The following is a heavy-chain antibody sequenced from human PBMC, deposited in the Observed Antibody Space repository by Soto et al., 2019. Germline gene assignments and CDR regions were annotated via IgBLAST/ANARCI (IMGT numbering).Heavy chain of an antibody. D-gene: IGHD6-13*01. Sequence: EVQLLESGGGLVQPGGSLRLSCAASGFTFSSYAMSWVRQAPGKGLEWVSAISGSGGSTYYADSVKGRFTISRDNSKNPLYLQMNSLRAEYTAVYYCAKGGYSSSWYDDYWGQGTLVTVSS. CDR3: AKGGYSSSWYDDY. CDR2: ISGSGGST. J-gene: IGHJ4*02. V-gene: IGHV3-23*01. CDR1: GFTFSSYA.